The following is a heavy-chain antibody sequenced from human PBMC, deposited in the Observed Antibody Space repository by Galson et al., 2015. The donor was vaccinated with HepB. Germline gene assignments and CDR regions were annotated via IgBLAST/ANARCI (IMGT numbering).Heavy chain of an antibody. D-gene: IGHD6-13*01. CDR3: ARDRNAGYSSSWYLYYFDY. V-gene: IGHV1-18*01. Sequence: SWVRQAPGQGLEWMGGIIPIFGNTNYAQKLQGRVTMTTDTSTSTAYMELRSLRSDDTAVYYCARDRNAGYSSSWYLYYFDYWGQGTLVTVSS. J-gene: IGHJ4*02. CDR2: IIPIFGNT.